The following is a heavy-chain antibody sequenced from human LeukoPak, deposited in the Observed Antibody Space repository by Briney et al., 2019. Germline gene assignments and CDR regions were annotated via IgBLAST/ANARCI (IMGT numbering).Heavy chain of an antibody. CDR3: ARDDSSSWYYFDY. CDR1: GYTFTGYY. D-gene: IGHD6-13*01. V-gene: IGHV1-2*02. Sequence: ASVKVACKASGYTFTGYYVHWVRQAPGQGLEWMGWINPNTGGTNYAQKFQGRVTMTRDTSISTAYMELSRLRSDDTAVYYCARDDSSSWYYFDYWGQGTLVTVSS. CDR2: INPNTGGT. J-gene: IGHJ4*02.